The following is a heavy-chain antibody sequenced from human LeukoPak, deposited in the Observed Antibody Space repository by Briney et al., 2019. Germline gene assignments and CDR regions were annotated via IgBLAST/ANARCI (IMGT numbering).Heavy chain of an antibody. J-gene: IGHJ4*02. CDR2: INHSGST. V-gene: IGHV4-34*01. CDR3: ARGRVFGDSSWYSDFDY. CDR1: GVSFSGYY. D-gene: IGHD6-13*01. Sequence: SETLSLTCAVYGVSFSGYYWSWIRQPPGKGLEWIGEINHSGSTNYNPSLKSRVTISVDTSKNQFSLKLSSVTAADTAVYYCARGRVFGDSSWYSDFDYWGQGTLVTVSS.